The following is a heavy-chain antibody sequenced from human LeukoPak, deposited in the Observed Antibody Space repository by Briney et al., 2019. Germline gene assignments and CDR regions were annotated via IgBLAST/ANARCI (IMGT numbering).Heavy chain of an antibody. CDR1: GFTFSSYA. CDR3: ARDDRGSYYGPVY. V-gene: IGHV3-23*01. Sequence: GGSLRLSCAASGFTFSSYAMSWVRQAPGKGLEWVSAISGSGGSTYYADSVKGRFTISRDNSKNTLYLQMNSLRAEDTAVYYCARDDRGSYYGPVYWGQGTLVTVSS. CDR2: ISGSGGST. D-gene: IGHD1-26*01. J-gene: IGHJ4*02.